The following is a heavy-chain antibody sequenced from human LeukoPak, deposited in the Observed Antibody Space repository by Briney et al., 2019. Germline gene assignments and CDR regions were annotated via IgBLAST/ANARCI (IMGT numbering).Heavy chain of an antibody. CDR1: GFTFSSYG. V-gene: IGHV3-33*06. J-gene: IGHJ4*02. CDR2: IWYDGSNK. CDR3: AKGDRNSGWSY. D-gene: IGHD6-19*01. Sequence: GGSLRLSCAASGFTFSSYGMHWVRQAPGKGLEWVAVIWYDGSNKYYADSEKGRFSISRDNSKNTLYLQVNSLRVEDTAVYYCAKGDRNSGWSYWGQGTLVTVSS.